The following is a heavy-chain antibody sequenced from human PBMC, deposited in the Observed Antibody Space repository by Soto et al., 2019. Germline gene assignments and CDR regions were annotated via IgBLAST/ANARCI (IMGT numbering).Heavy chain of an antibody. V-gene: IGHV1-69*02. J-gene: IGHJ6*03. D-gene: IGHD2-15*01. Sequence: QVQLVQSGAEVKKPGSSVKVSCKASGGTFSSYTISWVRQAPGQGLEWMGRIIPILGIANYAPKFQGRVTITADKSTSTAYMELSSLRSEDTAVYYCARSCSGGSCYSDYYYYYMDVWGKGTTVTVSS. CDR1: GGTFSSYT. CDR3: ARSCSGGSCYSDYYYYYMDV. CDR2: IIPILGIA.